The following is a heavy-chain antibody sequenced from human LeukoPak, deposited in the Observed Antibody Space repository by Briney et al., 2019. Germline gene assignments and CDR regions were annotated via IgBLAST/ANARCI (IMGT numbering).Heavy chain of an antibody. V-gene: IGHV4-39*07. Sequence: SETLSLTCTVSGGSISSSRYYWGWIRQPPGKGLEWIGTIYYTGSTYSNPSLKSRVIISVDTSKNHVSLRLTSVTAADTAVYYCATRANSETWGQGTLVTVSS. CDR2: IYYTGST. J-gene: IGHJ4*02. CDR3: ATRANSET. CDR1: GGSISSSRYY.